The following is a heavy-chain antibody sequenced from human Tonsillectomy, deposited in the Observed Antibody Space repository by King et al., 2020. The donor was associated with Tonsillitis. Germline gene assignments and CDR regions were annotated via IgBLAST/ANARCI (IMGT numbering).Heavy chain of an antibody. D-gene: IGHD4-23*01. V-gene: IGHV6-1*01. CDR1: GESVSSETVT. CDR3: VRLIGNSWFDA. Sequence: QVQLQQSGPGLVKPSQTLSLTCAISGESVSSETVTWNWVRQSPSRGLEWLGRTYYRSKWYNDYALSVKIRITINPDTSKNLLSLQLNSVTPEDTAVYYCVRLIGNSWFDAWGPGTLVTVSS. J-gene: IGHJ5*02. CDR2: TYYRSKWYN.